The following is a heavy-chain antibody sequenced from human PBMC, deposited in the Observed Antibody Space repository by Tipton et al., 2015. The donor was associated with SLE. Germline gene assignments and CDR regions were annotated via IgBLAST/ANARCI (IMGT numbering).Heavy chain of an antibody. CDR3: ASQATVTPK. V-gene: IGHV4-34*01. Sequence: TLSLTCAVYGGSLSDYYWSWVRQPPGKGLEWIGEINHSGSTNYNPSLKSRVTISVDTSKNQFSLKLSSVTAADTAVYYCASQATVTPKWGQGTLVTVSS. CDR2: INHSGST. D-gene: IGHD4-17*01. CDR1: GGSLSDYY. J-gene: IGHJ4*02.